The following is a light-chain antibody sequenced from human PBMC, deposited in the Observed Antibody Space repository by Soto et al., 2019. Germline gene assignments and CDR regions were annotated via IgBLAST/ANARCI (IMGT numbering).Light chain of an antibody. J-gene: IGKJ1*01. CDR3: QQYNNWPRA. Sequence: EIVMTQFPATLSLSPGDRATLSCRASQSVSSNLAWYQQKPGQAPRLLIYSASSRATGIPARFSGSGSGTEFTLTISSLQSEDVAVYFCQQYNNWPRAFGQGTKVEIK. V-gene: IGKV3-15*01. CDR2: SAS. CDR1: QSVSSN.